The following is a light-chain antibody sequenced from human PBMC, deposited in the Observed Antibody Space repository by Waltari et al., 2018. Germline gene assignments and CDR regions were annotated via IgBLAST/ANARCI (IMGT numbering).Light chain of an antibody. Sequence: IVFSQPRVPLSLSPVERPTLSYRASQSVSSISLVWLQQKPGQAPRLGIYGTSNRATGFPDRFSGSGSGTDFTLTISRLEPEDFAMYYCQQYDGSVLTFGGGTKVEL. CDR1: QSVSSIS. CDR3: QQYDGSVLT. J-gene: IGKJ4*01. CDR2: GTS. V-gene: IGKV3-20*01.